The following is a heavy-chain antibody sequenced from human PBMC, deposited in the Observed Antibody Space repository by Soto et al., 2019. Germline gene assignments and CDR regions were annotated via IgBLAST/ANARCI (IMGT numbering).Heavy chain of an antibody. J-gene: IGHJ6*02. CDR3: ASIILGYCSSTSCPLGDYYYGMDV. CDR2: ISSSSSYI. Sequence: PGGSLRLSCAASGFTFSSYSMNWVRQAPGKGLEWVSSISSSSSYIYYADSVKGRFTISRDNAKNSLYLQMNSLRAEDTAVYYCASIILGYCSSTSCPLGDYYYGMDVWGQGTTVTVSS. V-gene: IGHV3-21*01. D-gene: IGHD2-2*01. CDR1: GFTFSSYS.